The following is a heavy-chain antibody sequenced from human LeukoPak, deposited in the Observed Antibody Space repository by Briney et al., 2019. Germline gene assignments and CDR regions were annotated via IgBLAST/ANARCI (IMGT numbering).Heavy chain of an antibody. D-gene: IGHD6-13*01. V-gene: IGHV3-48*02. J-gene: IGHJ6*02. CDR1: GFTFSSYC. Sequence: GGSLRLSCAASGFTFSSYCINWVRQAPGKGLEWVSYIRSSSSTIYYADSVKGRSTISKDNAKNSLYLQMNSLKDEDTAVYSCATCSSWYDPYYYHGMDVWGQGTTVTVSS. CDR3: ATCSSWYDPYYYHGMDV. CDR2: IRSSSSTI.